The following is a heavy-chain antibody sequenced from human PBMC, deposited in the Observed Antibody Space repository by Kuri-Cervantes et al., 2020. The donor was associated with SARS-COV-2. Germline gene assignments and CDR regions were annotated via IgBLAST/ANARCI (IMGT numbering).Heavy chain of an antibody. V-gene: IGHV1-18*01. CDR3: ARDRDSRGLGAYYYYYMDV. CDR2: ISAYNGNT. D-gene: IGHD3-22*01. CDR1: GYTFTSYG. J-gene: IGHJ6*03. Sequence: ASVKVSCKASGYTFTSYGISWVRQAPGQGLEWMGWISAYNGNTNYAQKLQGRVTMTTDTSTSTAYMELRSPRSDDKAVYYCARDRDSRGLGAYYYYYMDVWGKGTTVTVSS.